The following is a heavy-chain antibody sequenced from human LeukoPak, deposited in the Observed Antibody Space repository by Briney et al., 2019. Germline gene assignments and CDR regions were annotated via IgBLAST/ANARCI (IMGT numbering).Heavy chain of an antibody. CDR1: GGSFSGYY. CDR2: INHGGST. Sequence: PSETLSLTCAVYGGSFSGYYWSWIRQPPGKGLEWIGEINHGGSTNYNPSLKSRVTISVDTSKNQFSLKLSSVTAADTAVYYCARHASYFYYGSSGPFDYWGQGTLVTVSS. J-gene: IGHJ4*02. CDR3: ARHASYFYYGSSGPFDY. D-gene: IGHD3-22*01. V-gene: IGHV4-34*01.